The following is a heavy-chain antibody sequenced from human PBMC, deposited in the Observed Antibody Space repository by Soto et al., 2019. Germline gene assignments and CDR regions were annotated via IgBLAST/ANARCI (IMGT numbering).Heavy chain of an antibody. CDR1: GFTFSSYG. CDR3: AKSKRGDSSGYGLFDY. V-gene: IGHV3-30*18. Sequence: QVQLVESGGGVVQPGRSLRLSCAASGFTFSSYGMHWVRQAPGKGLEWVAVISYAGSNKYYADSVKGRFTISRDNSKNTLYLQMNSLRAEDTAVYYCAKSKRGDSSGYGLFDYWGQGTLVTVSS. D-gene: IGHD3-22*01. J-gene: IGHJ4*02. CDR2: ISYAGSNK.